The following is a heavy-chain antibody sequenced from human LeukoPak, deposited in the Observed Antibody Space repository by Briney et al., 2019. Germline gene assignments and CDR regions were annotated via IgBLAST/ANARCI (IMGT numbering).Heavy chain of an antibody. CDR1: GFSFSTYW. CDR2: IKQDGSEK. Sequence: GGSLRLSCAASGFSFSTYWMSWVRQAPGKGLEWVANIKQDGSEKYYVDSAKGRFTISRDNAKNSLYLQMNSLTAEHTAVYYCATDLGSSRPNFWGQGILVTVSS. V-gene: IGHV3-7*01. CDR3: ATDLGSSRPNF. D-gene: IGHD6-13*01. J-gene: IGHJ4*02.